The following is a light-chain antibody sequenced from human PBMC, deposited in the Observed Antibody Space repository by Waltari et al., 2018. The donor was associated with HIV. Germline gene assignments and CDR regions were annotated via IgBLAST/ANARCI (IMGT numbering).Light chain of an antibody. CDR1: QKISNY. J-gene: IGKJ1*01. CDR3: QQSYSPPWT. V-gene: IGKV1-39*01. CDR2: AAT. Sequence: DIEMTQSPSPLSPSVVDRVTITRRASQKISNYLHWYHQKPGKAPNLLIYAATSFQSGVPSRFSGSGSGTDFTLTITSLQPEDFGTYYCQQSYSPPWTFGQGTKVEIK.